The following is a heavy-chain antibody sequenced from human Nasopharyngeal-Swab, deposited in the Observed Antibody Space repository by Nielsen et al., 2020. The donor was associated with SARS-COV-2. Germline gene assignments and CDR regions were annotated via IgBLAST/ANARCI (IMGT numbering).Heavy chain of an antibody. Sequence: GGSLRLSCAASGFTFSSYSMNWVRQAPGKGLEWVSSISSSSSYIYYADSVKGRFTIFRDNAKNSLYLQMNSLRAEDTAVYYCARDTIAVAENWFDPWGQGTLVTVSS. CDR1: GFTFSSYS. CDR3: ARDTIAVAENWFDP. CDR2: ISSSSSYI. V-gene: IGHV3-21*01. J-gene: IGHJ5*02. D-gene: IGHD6-19*01.